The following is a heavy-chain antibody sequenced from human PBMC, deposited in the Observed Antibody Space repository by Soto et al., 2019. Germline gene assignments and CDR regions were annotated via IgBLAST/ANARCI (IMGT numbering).Heavy chain of an antibody. D-gene: IGHD3-9*01. Sequence: GGSLRLSCAASGFTFSSYSMNWVRQAPGKGLEWVSSISSSSSYIYYADSVKGRFTISRDNAKNSLYLQMNSLRAEDTAVYYWARAILTGYFVGMDVWGQGTTVTVSS. CDR2: ISSSSSYI. CDR3: ARAILTGYFVGMDV. CDR1: GFTFSSYS. V-gene: IGHV3-21*01. J-gene: IGHJ6*02.